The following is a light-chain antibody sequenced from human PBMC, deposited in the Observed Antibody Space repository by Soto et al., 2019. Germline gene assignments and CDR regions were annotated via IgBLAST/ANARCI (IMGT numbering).Light chain of an antibody. J-gene: IGKJ4*01. CDR3: QQYYSYPLT. CDR2: AAS. CDR1: QGISSY. Sequence: AIRMTQSPSSFSASTGDRVTITCRARQGISSYLAWYQQKPGKAPKLLIYAASTLQSGVPSRFSGSGSGTDFTLTISCMQSEDFATHYCQQYYSYPLTFGGGTKVEIK. V-gene: IGKV1-8*01.